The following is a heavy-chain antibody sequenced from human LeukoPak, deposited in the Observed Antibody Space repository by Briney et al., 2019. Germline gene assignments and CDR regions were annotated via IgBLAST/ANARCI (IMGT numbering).Heavy chain of an antibody. J-gene: IGHJ4*02. CDR2: FDPEDGET. V-gene: IGHV1-24*01. CDR1: GYTLTELS. CDR3: ATETTIYGGYHLDYY. D-gene: IGHD5-12*01. Sequence: ASVKVSCKVSGYTLTELSMHWVRQAPGKGLEWMGGFDPEDGETIYAQKFQGRVTMTEDTSTDTAYMELSSLRSEDTAVYYCATETTIYGGYHLDYYWGQGTLVTVSS.